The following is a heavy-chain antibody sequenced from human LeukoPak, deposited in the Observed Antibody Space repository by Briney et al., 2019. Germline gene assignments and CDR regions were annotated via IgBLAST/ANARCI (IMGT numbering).Heavy chain of an antibody. Sequence: GGSLRLSCAASGFTFSSYWMHWVRQAPGKGLVWVSRIKSDGSTNYADAVKGRFTISRDNAKNTLSLQMNSLRAEDTGVYYCARAPSEIGGYYPEYFRHWGQGTLVTVSS. J-gene: IGHJ1*01. D-gene: IGHD3-22*01. V-gene: IGHV3-74*01. CDR2: IKSDGST. CDR3: ARAPSEIGGYYPEYFRH. CDR1: GFTFSSYW.